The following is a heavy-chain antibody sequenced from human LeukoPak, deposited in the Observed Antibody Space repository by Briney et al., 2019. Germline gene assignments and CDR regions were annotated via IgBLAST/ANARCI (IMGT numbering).Heavy chain of an antibody. CDR2: ISGSGGST. CDR1: GFTFSSYA. D-gene: IGHD3-10*01. J-gene: IGHJ4*02. V-gene: IGHV3-23*01. Sequence: PGGSLRLSCVASGFTFSSYAMSWVRQAPGKGLEWVSAISGSGGSTYYADSVKGRFTISRDNSKNTLYLQMNSLRAEDTAVYYCAKDAGNYGSGSLTYFDYWGQGTLVTVSS. CDR3: AKDAGNYGSGSLTYFDY.